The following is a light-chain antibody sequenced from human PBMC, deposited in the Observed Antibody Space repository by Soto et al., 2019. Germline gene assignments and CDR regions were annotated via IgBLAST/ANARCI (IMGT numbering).Light chain of an antibody. CDR2: GAS. V-gene: IGKV3-20*01. CDR3: QQYGSSPRT. J-gene: IGKJ1*01. CDR1: QSVSSSY. Sequence: EIVLTQSPGTLSLSPGERATLSCRASQSVSSSYLAWYQQKTGKAPRLLIYGASSRATGIPDRFSGSGSGTDFTHTISRLEPEDFAVYYCQQYGSSPRTFGQGTKVDIK.